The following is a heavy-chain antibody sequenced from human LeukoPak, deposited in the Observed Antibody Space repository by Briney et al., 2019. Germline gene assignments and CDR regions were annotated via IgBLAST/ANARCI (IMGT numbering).Heavy chain of an antibody. V-gene: IGHV3-30*18. CDR3: AKDVYAVAGPRGIDY. CDR1: GFTFSSYG. Sequence: PGGSLRLSCAASGFTFSSYGMHWVRQAPGKGLEWVAVISYDGSNKYYADSVKGRFTISRDNPKNTLYLQMNSLRAEDTAVYYCAKDVYAVAGPRGIDYWGQGTLVTVSS. D-gene: IGHD6-19*01. CDR2: ISYDGSNK. J-gene: IGHJ4*02.